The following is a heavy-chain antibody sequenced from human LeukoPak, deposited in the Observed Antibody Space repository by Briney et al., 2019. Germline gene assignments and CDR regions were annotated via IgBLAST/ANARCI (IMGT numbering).Heavy chain of an antibody. CDR1: GFTFSSYS. CDR2: ISSSSSSI. J-gene: IGHJ4*02. Sequence: QTGGSLRLSCAASGFTFSSYSMYWVRQAPGKGLEWVSYISSSSSSIYFADSVKGRFTISRDNAKNSLFLQMDSLRAEDTAVYYCARDRVGVNFDYWGQGTLVTVSS. CDR3: ARDRVGVNFDY. D-gene: IGHD1-26*01. V-gene: IGHV3-48*01.